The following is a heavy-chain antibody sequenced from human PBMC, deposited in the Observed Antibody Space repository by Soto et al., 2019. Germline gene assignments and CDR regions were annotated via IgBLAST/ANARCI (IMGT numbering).Heavy chain of an antibody. D-gene: IGHD6-19*01. J-gene: IGHJ4*02. V-gene: IGHV3-33*01. CDR2: IWYDGSNK. CDR3: ARFGYSSGWYYFDY. CDR1: GFTFSSYG. Sequence: QVQLVESGGGVVQPGRSLRLSCAASGFTFSSYGMHWVRQAPGKGLEWVAVIWYDGSNKYYADSVKGRFTISRDNSKNTLYLQMNSLRAEDTAVYYCARFGYSSGWYYFDYWGQGTLVTVSS.